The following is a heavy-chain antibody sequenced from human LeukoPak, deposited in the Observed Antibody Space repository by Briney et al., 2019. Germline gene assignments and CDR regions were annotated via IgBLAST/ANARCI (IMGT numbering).Heavy chain of an antibody. CDR1: GFIFSSCW. J-gene: IGHJ4*02. Sequence: GGSLRLSCAASGFIFSSCWVSWVRQAPGKGLEWVASIKEDGSEKKHADSVKGRFTISRDNDENSLYLQMNSLRAEDTAVYYCATLKAAVTIFDNWGQGTLVTVSS. CDR2: IKEDGSEK. CDR3: ATLKAAVTIFDN. V-gene: IGHV3-7*01. D-gene: IGHD4-17*01.